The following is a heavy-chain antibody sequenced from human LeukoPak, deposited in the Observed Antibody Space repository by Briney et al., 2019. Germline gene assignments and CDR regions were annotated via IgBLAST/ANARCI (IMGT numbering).Heavy chain of an antibody. J-gene: IGHJ4*02. CDR2: ISSSSSYI. D-gene: IGHD1-1*01. Sequence: GGSLRLPCAASGFTFSSYSMNWVRQAPGKGLEWVSSISSSSSYIYYADSVKGRFTISRDNAKNSLYLQMNSLRAEDTAVYYCARDMGPGMEPYDWGQGTLVTVSS. CDR3: ARDMGPGMEPYD. V-gene: IGHV3-21*01. CDR1: GFTFSSYS.